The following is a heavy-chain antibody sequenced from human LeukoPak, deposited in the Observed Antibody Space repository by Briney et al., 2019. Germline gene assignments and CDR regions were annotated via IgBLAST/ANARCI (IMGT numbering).Heavy chain of an antibody. J-gene: IGHJ4*02. CDR2: IYSGGST. CDR1: GLTVSSNY. Sequence: PGGSLRLSCAASGLTVSSNYMSWVRQAPGKGLEWVSVIYSGGSTYYADSVKGRFTISRDNSKNTLYLQMNSLRAEDTAVYYCARGPDSSGYYPAIDYWGQGTLVTVSS. D-gene: IGHD3-22*01. V-gene: IGHV3-53*01. CDR3: ARGPDSSGYYPAIDY.